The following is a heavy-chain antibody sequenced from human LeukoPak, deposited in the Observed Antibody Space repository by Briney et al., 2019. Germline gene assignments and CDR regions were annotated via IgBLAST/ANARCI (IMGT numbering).Heavy chain of an antibody. Sequence: ASVKVSCKASGYTFNTYGISWVRQAPGQGLEWMGWISTYNGDTNYVQSLQGRVTLTTDTSTSTAYMELMSLRSDDTAVYYCLRDAQRPRLIPDYWGQGTLVTVSS. V-gene: IGHV1-18*01. CDR3: LRDAQRPRLIPDY. D-gene: IGHD6-25*01. CDR1: GYTFNTYG. CDR2: ISTYNGDT. J-gene: IGHJ4*02.